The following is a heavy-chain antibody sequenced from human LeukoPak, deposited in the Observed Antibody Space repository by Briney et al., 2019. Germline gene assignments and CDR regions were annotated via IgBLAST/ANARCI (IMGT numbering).Heavy chain of an antibody. Sequence: GRSLRLSCAASGFTFDDYAMHWVRQAPGKGLEWVPSINWNSGTIGYADSVKGRFTISRDNAKNSLYLQMNSLRPEDTALYYCAKEGGIMVRGVIGYYFDYWGQGTLVTVSS. J-gene: IGHJ4*02. CDR3: AKEGGIMVRGVIGYYFDY. V-gene: IGHV3-9*01. CDR1: GFTFDDYA. CDR2: INWNSGTI. D-gene: IGHD3-10*01.